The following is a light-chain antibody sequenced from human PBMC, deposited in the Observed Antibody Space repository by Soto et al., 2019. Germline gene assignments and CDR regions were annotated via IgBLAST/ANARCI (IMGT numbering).Light chain of an antibody. CDR3: QQRGNWPPVFT. J-gene: IGKJ3*01. Sequence: EIVLTQSPATLSLSPGERATLSCRASQTVSRHLAWYQQKPVQAPRLLIYDTSNRATGIPDRFSGSGSGTDFTLTISGLETEDFAFYYCQQRGNWPPVFTFGPGTTVDMK. CDR1: QTVSRH. CDR2: DTS. V-gene: IGKV3-11*01.